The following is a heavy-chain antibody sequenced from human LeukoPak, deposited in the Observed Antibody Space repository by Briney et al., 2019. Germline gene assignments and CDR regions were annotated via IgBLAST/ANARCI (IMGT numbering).Heavy chain of an antibody. V-gene: IGHV3-7*05. CDR1: GFTFSSYW. Sequence: GGSLRLSCAASGFTFSSYWMSWVRQAPGRGLEWVANINQEGSEKYYVDSVKGRFTISRDNAKNSLYLQMNSLRAEDTAVYYCARNAYGAQTPSDVWGQGTTVTVSS. J-gene: IGHJ6*02. CDR2: INQEGSEK. D-gene: IGHD4-17*01. CDR3: ARNAYGAQTPSDV.